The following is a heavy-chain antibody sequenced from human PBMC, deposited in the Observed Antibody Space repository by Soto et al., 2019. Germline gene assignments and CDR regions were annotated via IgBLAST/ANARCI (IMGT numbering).Heavy chain of an antibody. Sequence: EVQLVESGGGLVKPGGSLRLSCTASGFSFSSYSMNWVRQAPGKGLEWVSSIITGSGYTFYADSVKGRFTISRDNTKNSLHLQMSSLRAEDTAVYYCARDRGLYGDNYYFDYWGQGTLVTVSS. CDR3: ARDRGLYGDNYYFDY. D-gene: IGHD4-17*01. CDR1: GFSFSSYS. CDR2: IITGSGYT. J-gene: IGHJ4*02. V-gene: IGHV3-21*01.